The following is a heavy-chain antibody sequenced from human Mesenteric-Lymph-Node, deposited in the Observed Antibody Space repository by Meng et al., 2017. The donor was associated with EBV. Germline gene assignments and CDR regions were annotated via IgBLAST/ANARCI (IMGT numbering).Heavy chain of an antibody. CDR1: RYTFINYD. CDR2: MNPNSGNT. CDR3: ARGPYNNGSDY. D-gene: IGHD2-8*01. J-gene: IGHJ4*02. V-gene: IGHV1-8*01. Sequence: QWQVVQWGAGVMKPGGSVKVFCKASRYTFINYDITWVRQATGQGLEWMGWMNPNSGNTGYIQKFQGRVTMTRDTSTNTAYMELSSLTSEDTAIYFCARGPYNNGSDYWGQGTLVTVSS.